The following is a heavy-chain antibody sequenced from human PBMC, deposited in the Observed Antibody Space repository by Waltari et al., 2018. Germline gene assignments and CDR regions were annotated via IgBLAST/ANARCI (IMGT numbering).Heavy chain of an antibody. CDR3: ATRATGNFDAFDI. Sequence: QVQLQESGPGLVKPSETLSLTCTVSGGSISSYYWSWIRQPPGKGLEWIGYIYYSVSTNYNPSLKSRVTIAVDTSKNQFSLKLSSVTAADTAVYYCATRATGNFDAFDIWGQGTMVTVSS. D-gene: IGHD1-1*01. CDR1: GGSISSYY. V-gene: IGHV4-59*01. CDR2: IYYSVST. J-gene: IGHJ3*02.